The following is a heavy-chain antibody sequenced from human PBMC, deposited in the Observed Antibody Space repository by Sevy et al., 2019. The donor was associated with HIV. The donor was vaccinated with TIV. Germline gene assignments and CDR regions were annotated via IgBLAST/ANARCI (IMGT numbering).Heavy chain of an antibody. D-gene: IGHD1-7*01. V-gene: IGHV4-34*01. Sequence: SETLSLTCAVYGGSFSGYYWSWIRQPPGKGLEWIGEINHSGSTNYNPSLKSRVTISVDTSKNQFSLKLSSVTAADTAVYYCARGEGKYNWNYLAYFDYWGQGTLVTVSS. J-gene: IGHJ4*02. CDR1: GGSFSGYY. CDR3: ARGEGKYNWNYLAYFDY. CDR2: INHSGST.